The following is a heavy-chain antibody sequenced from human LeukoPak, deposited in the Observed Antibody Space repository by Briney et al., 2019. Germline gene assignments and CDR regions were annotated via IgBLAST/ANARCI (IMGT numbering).Heavy chain of an antibody. V-gene: IGHV4-34*01. J-gene: IGHJ4*02. D-gene: IGHD6-13*01. CDR1: GGSFSGYY. Sequence: PSETLSLTCAVYGGSFSGYYWSWIRQPPGKGLEWIGEINHSGSTNYNPSLKSRVTISVDTSKNQLSLKLSSVTAADTAVYYCARGRTSSWYSRPIDYWGQGTLVTVSS. CDR3: ARGRTSSWYSRPIDY. CDR2: INHSGST.